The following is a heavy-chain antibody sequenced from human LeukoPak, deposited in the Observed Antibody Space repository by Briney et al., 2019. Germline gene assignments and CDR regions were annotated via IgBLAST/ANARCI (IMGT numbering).Heavy chain of an antibody. CDR3: ARPRRDGYTKLRY. CDR1: GFTFSSYT. CDR2: ISSNGGST. V-gene: IGHV3-64*01. Sequence: GGSLRLSCAASGFTFSSYTMHWVRQAPGKGLEYVSTISSNGGSTFYANSVKDRFTISRDNSKNTLYLQMDSLRAGDMAVYYCARPRRDGYTKLRYWGQGTLVIVSS. J-gene: IGHJ4*02. D-gene: IGHD5-24*01.